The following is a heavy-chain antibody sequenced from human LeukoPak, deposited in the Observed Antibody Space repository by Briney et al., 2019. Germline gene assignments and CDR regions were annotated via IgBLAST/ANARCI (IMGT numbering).Heavy chain of an antibody. CDR1: GGSIGSGDYY. Sequence: SETLSLTCTVSGGSIGSGDYYWSWIRQPPGKGLEWIGYIYYSGSTYYNPSLKSRVIISVDTSKNQFSLKLSSVTAADTAVYYCTREYGDDNWFDPWGQGTLVTVSS. CDR3: TREYGDDNWFDP. D-gene: IGHD4-17*01. CDR2: IYYSGST. V-gene: IGHV4-30-4*01. J-gene: IGHJ5*02.